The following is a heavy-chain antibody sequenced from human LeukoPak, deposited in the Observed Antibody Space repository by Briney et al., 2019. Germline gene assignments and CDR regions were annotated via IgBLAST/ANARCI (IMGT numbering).Heavy chain of an antibody. D-gene: IGHD3-22*01. V-gene: IGHV4-34*01. CDR1: GGSFSGYY. J-gene: IGHJ3*02. CDR2: INHSGST. Sequence: KPSETLSLTCAVYGGSFSGYYWSWIRQPPGKGLEWIGEINHSGSTNYNPSLKSRVTISVDTSKNQFSLKLSSVTAADTAVYYCARERKDYYDSSGYYRNAFDIWGQGTMVTVSS. CDR3: ARERKDYYDSSGYYRNAFDI.